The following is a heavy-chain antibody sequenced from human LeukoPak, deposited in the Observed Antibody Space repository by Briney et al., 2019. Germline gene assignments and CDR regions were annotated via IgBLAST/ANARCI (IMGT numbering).Heavy chain of an antibody. D-gene: IGHD6-6*01. CDR1: GGTFSSYA. CDR2: IIPIFGTA. Sequence: SVKVSCKASGGTFSSYAISWVRQAPGQGLEWMGRIIPIFGTANYAQKFQGRVTITTDESTSTAYMELSSLRSEDTAVYYCAGVTAARPYYYYYMDVWGKGTTVTVSS. CDR3: AGVTAARPYYYYYMDV. V-gene: IGHV1-69*05. J-gene: IGHJ6*03.